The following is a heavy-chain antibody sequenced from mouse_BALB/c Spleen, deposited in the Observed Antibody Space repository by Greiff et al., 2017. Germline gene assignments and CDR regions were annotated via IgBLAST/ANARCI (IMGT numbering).Heavy chain of an antibody. CDR1: GFTFSSYA. J-gene: IGHJ2*01. CDR3: ARGYYRYDDGTDVNFDY. Sequence: SGGGLVKPGGSLKLSCAASGFTFSSYAMSWVRQTPEKRLEWVASISSGGSTYYPDSVKGRFTISRDNARNILYLQMSSLRSEDTAMYYCARGYYRYDDGTDVNFDYWGQGTTLTVSS. CDR2: ISSGGST. V-gene: IGHV5-6-5*01. D-gene: IGHD2-14*01.